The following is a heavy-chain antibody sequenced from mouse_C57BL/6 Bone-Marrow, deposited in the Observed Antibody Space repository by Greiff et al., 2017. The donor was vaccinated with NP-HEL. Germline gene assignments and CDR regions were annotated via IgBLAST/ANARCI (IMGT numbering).Heavy chain of an antibody. CDR3: ARKTTVVATPPDY. CDR1: GYTFTSYW. CDR2: IHPNSGST. D-gene: IGHD1-1*01. V-gene: IGHV1-64*01. J-gene: IGHJ2*01. Sequence: QVQLQQPGAELVKPGASVKLSCKASGYTFTSYWMHWVKQRPGQGLEWIGMIHPNSGSTNYNEKFKSKATLTVDKSSSTAYMQLSSLTSDDSAVYYCARKTTVVATPPDYWGQGTTLTVSS.